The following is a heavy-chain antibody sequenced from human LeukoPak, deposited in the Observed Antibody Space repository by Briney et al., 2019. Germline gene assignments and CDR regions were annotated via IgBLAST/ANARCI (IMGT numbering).Heavy chain of an antibody. J-gene: IGHJ4*02. V-gene: IGHV3-7*04. CDR2: IKGDGSER. D-gene: IGHD3-10*01. Sequence: QTGGSLRLSCAASGFAFSSYWMAWVRQTPGKGLEWVAHIKGDGSERYYVDSVKGRFTISRDNAEISLSLQMNSLGAEDTAVYYCARVLPYGSGIQGHWGQGTLVTVSS. CDR3: ARVLPYGSGIQGH. CDR1: GFAFSSYW.